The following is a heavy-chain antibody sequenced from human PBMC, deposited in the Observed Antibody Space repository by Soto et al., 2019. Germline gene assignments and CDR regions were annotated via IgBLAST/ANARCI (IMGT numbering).Heavy chain of an antibody. J-gene: IGHJ6*02. D-gene: IGHD4-4*01. CDR1: GGSFSGYY. CDR3: ASRSNDYYGMDV. Sequence: SETLSLTCAVYGGSFSGYYWSWIRQPPGKGLEWIGEINHSGSTNYNPSLKSRVTISVDTSKNQFSLKLSSVTAADTAVYYCASRSNDYYGMDVWGQGTTVTVSS. V-gene: IGHV4-34*01. CDR2: INHSGST.